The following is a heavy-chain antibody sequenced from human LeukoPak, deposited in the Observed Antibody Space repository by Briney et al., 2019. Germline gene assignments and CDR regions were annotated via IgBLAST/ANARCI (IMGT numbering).Heavy chain of an antibody. CDR3: ARHINYYYDKWNWFDP. CDR2: TNHSGRT. CDR1: GFTFSSNG. D-gene: IGHD3-22*01. J-gene: IGHJ5*02. Sequence: KPGGTLRLSCAASGFTFSSNGMSWIRQPPGKGLEWMGETNHSGRTNYNPSLKSRVTTSVNTTKNQFSLKLSSVTAADTAVYYCARHINYYYDKWNWFDPWGQGTLVTVSS. V-gene: IGHV4-34*01.